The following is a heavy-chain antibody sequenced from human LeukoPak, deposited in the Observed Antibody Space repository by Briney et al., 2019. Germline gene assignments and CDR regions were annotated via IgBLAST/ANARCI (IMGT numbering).Heavy chain of an antibody. D-gene: IGHD3-10*01. Sequence: SGGSLRLSCAASGFPFSFYAMHWVRQAPGKGLEWVAVISYDGSNKNYADSVKGRFTISRDNSKNTLYLQMNSLRAEDTAVYYCAKDRRKYYYGSGSSKDWFDPWGQGTLVTVSS. CDR3: AKDRRKYYYGSGSSKDWFDP. V-gene: IGHV3-30*04. J-gene: IGHJ5*02. CDR2: ISYDGSNK. CDR1: GFPFSFYA.